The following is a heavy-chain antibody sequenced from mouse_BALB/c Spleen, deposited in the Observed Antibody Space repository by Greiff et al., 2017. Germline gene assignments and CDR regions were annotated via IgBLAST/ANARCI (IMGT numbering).Heavy chain of an antibody. CDR3: TRLFITTVVATGNYAMDY. CDR1: GFTFSSYT. Sequence: DVMLVESGGGLVKPGGSLKLSCAASGFTFSSYTMSWVRQTPEKRLEWVATISSGGSYTYYPDSVKGRFTISRDNAKNTLYLQMSSLKSEDTAMYYCTRLFITTVVATGNYAMDYWGQGTSVTVSS. D-gene: IGHD1-1*01. J-gene: IGHJ4*01. V-gene: IGHV5-6-4*01. CDR2: ISSGGSYT.